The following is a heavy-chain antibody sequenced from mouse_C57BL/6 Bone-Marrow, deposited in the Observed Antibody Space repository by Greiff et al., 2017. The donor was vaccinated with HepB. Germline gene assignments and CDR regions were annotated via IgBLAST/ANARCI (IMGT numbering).Heavy chain of an antibody. CDR1: GFTFSSYT. Sequence: EVKLVESGGGLVKPGGSLKLSCAASGFTFSSYTMSWVRQTPEKRLEWVATISGGGGNTYYPDSVKGRFTISRENAKNTLYLQIGSLRSEDTALYYCARPISYWYFDVWGTGTTVTVSS. CDR2: ISGGGGNT. V-gene: IGHV5-9*01. CDR3: ARPISYWYFDV. J-gene: IGHJ1*03. D-gene: IGHD1-2*01.